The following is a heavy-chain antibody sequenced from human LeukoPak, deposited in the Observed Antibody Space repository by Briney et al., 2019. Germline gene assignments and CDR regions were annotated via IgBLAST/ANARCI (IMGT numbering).Heavy chain of an antibody. D-gene: IGHD5-24*01. CDR1: AGSISSYY. Sequence: PSETLSLTCTVSAGSISSYYWSWIRQPPGKGLEWIGYIYYSGSTNYNPSLKSRVTISVDTSKNQFSLKLSSVTAADTAVYYCAREVGGLQSTFDYWGQGTLVTVSS. V-gene: IGHV4-59*01. CDR3: AREVGGLQSTFDY. J-gene: IGHJ4*02. CDR2: IYYSGST.